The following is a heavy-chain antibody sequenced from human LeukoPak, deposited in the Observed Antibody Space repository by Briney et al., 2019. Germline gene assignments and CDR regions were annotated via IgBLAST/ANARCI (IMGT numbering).Heavy chain of an antibody. CDR3: ARRGDSGFFYAMDA. D-gene: IGHD2-21*01. Sequence: SETLSLTCTVSGGSTTSSYWSWIRQPPGRGLEWIGYIYYSGSINYNPSLKSRVTISLDTSKNQFSLKLSSVTAADTAVYYCARRGDSGFFYAMDAWGQGTTVTVSS. CDR1: GGSTTSSY. V-gene: IGHV4-59*08. J-gene: IGHJ6*01. CDR2: IYYSGSI.